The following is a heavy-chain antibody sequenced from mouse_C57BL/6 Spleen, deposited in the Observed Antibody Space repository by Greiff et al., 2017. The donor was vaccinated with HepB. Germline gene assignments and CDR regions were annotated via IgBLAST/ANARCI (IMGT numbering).Heavy chain of an antibody. CDR1: GYTFTDYE. CDR2: IDPETGGT. D-gene: IGHD1-1*01. CDR3: TREFITTVVAPYFDV. V-gene: IGHV1-15*01. Sequence: QVQLQQSGAELVRPGASVTLSCKASGYTFTDYEMHWVKQTPVHGLEWIGAIDPETGGTAYNQKFKGKAILTADKSSSTAYMELRSLTSEDSAVYYCTREFITTVVAPYFDVWGTGTTVTVSS. J-gene: IGHJ1*03.